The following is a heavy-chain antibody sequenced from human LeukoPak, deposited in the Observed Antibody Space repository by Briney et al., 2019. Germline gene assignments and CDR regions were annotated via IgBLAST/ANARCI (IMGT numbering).Heavy chain of an antibody. D-gene: IGHD2-15*01. V-gene: IGHV3-33*01. CDR2: IWYDGSNE. Sequence: GGSLRLSCAASGFTFSNYAMYWVRQAPGKGLEGVAVIWYDGSNEYYADSVKGRFTISRDNSKNALYLQVNSLRAEDTAVYYCARGAYCSGSRCPGAFDIWGQGTMVTVSS. CDR3: ARGAYCSGSRCPGAFDI. J-gene: IGHJ3*02. CDR1: GFTFSNYA.